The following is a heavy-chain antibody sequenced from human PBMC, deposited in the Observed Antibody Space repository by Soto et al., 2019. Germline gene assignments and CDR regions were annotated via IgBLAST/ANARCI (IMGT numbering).Heavy chain of an antibody. CDR3: ARSSGDYIKYRELEY. Sequence: GGSLRLSCAASGFTVSSKYMNWVRQAPGKGLEWVSLINTDGNTHYAGSVNGRFTISRDNSKNTLYLQMDSLRVDDTAVYYCARSSGDYIKYRELEYWGRGTLVTVSS. CDR1: GFTVSSKY. J-gene: IGHJ4*01. D-gene: IGHD3-10*01. V-gene: IGHV3-66*01. CDR2: INTDGNT.